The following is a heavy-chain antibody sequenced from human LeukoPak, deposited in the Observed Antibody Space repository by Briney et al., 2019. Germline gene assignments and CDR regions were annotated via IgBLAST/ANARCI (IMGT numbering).Heavy chain of an antibody. V-gene: IGHV3-30-3*01. J-gene: IGHJ4*02. D-gene: IGHD6-19*01. CDR2: TSYDGINK. CDR3: AGVSDNTGWY. Sequence: RSLRLSCAASGFTFSAYAMHWVRQAPGKGLEWVASTSYDGINKYYADSVKGRFTISRDNSKNTLYLQMNCLRAEDTAIYYCAGVSDNTGWYWGQGTLVTVSS. CDR1: GFTFSAYA.